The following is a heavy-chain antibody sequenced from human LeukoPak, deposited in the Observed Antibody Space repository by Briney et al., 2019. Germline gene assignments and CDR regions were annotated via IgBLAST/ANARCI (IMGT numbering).Heavy chain of an antibody. CDR3: ARGGDNYYDSSGLYHTPRYNWFDP. V-gene: IGHV4-4*02. J-gene: IGHJ5*02. CDR2: MYHSGST. CDR1: GGSISSSNW. Sequence: PSGTLSLTCAVSGGSISSSNWWSWVRQPPGKGLEWIGEMYHSGSTNYNPSLKSRVTISVDKSKNQFSLKLSSVTAADTAVYYCARGGDNYYDSSGLYHTPRYNWFDPWGQGTLVTVSS. D-gene: IGHD3-22*01.